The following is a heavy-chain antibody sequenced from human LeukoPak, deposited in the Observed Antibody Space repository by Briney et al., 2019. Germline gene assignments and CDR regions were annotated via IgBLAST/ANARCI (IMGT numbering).Heavy chain of an antibody. D-gene: IGHD3-10*01. Sequence: SETLSLTCTVSGGSISSSSYYWGWIRQPPGKGLEWIGRIYTSGSTIYNPSLKSRVTISVDTSKNQVSLKLSSVTAADTAVYYCATSRFSGGLGRFDPWGQGTLVTVSS. CDR1: GGSISSSSYY. CDR2: IYTSGST. J-gene: IGHJ5*02. CDR3: ATSRFSGGLGRFDP. V-gene: IGHV4-61*05.